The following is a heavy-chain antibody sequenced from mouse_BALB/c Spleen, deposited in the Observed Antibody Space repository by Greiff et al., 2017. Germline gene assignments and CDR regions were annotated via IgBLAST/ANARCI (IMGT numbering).Heavy chain of an antibody. Sequence: DVQLVESGGGLVQPGGSLKLSCAASGFTFSSYTMSWVRQTPEKRLEWVAYISNGGGSTYYPDTVKGRFTISRDNAKNTLYLQMSSLKSEDTAMYYCARHPAHYYAMDYWGQGTSVTVSS. D-gene: IGHD3-1*01. CDR3: ARHPAHYYAMDY. CDR1: GFTFSSYT. J-gene: IGHJ4*01. CDR2: ISNGGGST. V-gene: IGHV5-12-2*01.